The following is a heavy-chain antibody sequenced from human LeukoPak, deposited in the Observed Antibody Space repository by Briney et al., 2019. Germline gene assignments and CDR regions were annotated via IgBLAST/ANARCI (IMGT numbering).Heavy chain of an antibody. CDR1: GGSISSYY. Sequence: KPSETLSLTCTVSGGSISSYYWSWIRQPPGKGLEWIGYIYYSGSTNYNPSLKSRVTISVDTSKNQFSLKLSSVTAADTAVYYCARVEDYYDSSGYGVYFQHWGQGTLVTVSS. CDR3: ARVEDYYDSSGYGVYFQH. J-gene: IGHJ1*01. CDR2: IYYSGST. V-gene: IGHV4-59*01. D-gene: IGHD3-22*01.